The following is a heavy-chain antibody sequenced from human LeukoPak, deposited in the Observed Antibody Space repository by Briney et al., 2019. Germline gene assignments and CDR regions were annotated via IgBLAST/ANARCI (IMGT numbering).Heavy chain of an antibody. D-gene: IGHD5-18*01. CDR2: INPNRGNT. V-gene: IGHV1-8*01. Sequence: ASVKVSCKASGYTFTSYDINWVRQATGQGLEWVGWINPNRGNTGYEQNFQGRVTMTRNTYLSTAYMELSSLRSEDSAVDYCSGAAKRRRPPNRNFDYWGQGTLVTVSS. J-gene: IGHJ4*02. CDR3: SGAAKRRRPPNRNFDY. CDR1: GYTFTSYD.